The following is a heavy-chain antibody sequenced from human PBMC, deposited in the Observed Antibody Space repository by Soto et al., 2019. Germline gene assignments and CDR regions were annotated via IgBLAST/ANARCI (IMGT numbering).Heavy chain of an antibody. Sequence: PGESLKISCTASGFTFSSHAMTWVRQAPGKGLEWVSGISGSGISTHYADSVKGRFTVSRDNSKNTLYLQMNSLRAEDTAVYNCAKEPVGPDWYLGLWGRGTLVTVSS. CDR3: AKEPVGPDWYLGL. J-gene: IGHJ2*01. CDR2: ISGSGIST. V-gene: IGHV3-23*01. CDR1: GFTFSSHA.